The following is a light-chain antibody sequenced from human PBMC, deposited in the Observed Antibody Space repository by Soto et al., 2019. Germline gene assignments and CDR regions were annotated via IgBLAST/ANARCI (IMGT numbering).Light chain of an antibody. CDR1: SSDVGGYNF. CDR2: DVT. CDR3: SSYAGSSIPVA. Sequence: QSALTQPPSASGSPGQSVTISCTGASSDVGGYNFVSWYQHHPGKAPRLMIYDVTQRPSGVPDRFSGSKSGNTASLTVSGLQFYDEAYYYCSSYAGSSIPVAFGGGTKLTVL. J-gene: IGLJ2*01. V-gene: IGLV2-8*01.